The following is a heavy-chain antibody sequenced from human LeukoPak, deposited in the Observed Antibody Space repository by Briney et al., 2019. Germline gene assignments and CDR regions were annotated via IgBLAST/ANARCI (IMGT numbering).Heavy chain of an antibody. CDR3: ARTTYYDFWSGPLRV. Sequence: PSETLCLTCTVSGDSISSSSYYWGWIRQPQGKGLEWIGSIYLSGSTYYNPSLKSRVTISVDTSKNQFSLKLSSVTAADTAVYYCARTTYYDFWSGPLRVGGQGTLVTVSS. CDR2: IYLSGST. D-gene: IGHD3-3*01. V-gene: IGHV4-39*01. J-gene: IGHJ4*02. CDR1: GDSISSSSYY.